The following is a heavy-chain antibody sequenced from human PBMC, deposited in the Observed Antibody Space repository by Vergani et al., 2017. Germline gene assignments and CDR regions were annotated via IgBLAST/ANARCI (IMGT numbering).Heavy chain of an antibody. J-gene: IGHJ5*02. D-gene: IGHD1-7*01. CDR2: IYTSGST. CDR3: ARDYSPGGGTTYGWFDP. Sequence: QVQLQESGPGLVKPSQTLSLTCTVSGGSISSGSYYWSWIRQPAGKGLEWIGRIYTSGSTNYNPSLKSRVTMSVDTSKNQFSLKLSSVTAADTAVYYCARDYSPGGGTTYGWFDPWGQGTLVTVSS. CDR1: GGSISSGSYY. V-gene: IGHV4-61*02.